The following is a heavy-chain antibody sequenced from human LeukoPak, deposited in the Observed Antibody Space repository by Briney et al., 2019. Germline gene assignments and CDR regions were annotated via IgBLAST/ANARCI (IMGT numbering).Heavy chain of an antibody. D-gene: IGHD6-13*01. J-gene: IGHJ4*02. CDR3: AREDASSLDY. Sequence: GGSLRLSCAVSGFTFKNYGMSWVRQAPGKGLEWVSGFSAGGGSTYYADSLKGRFAISRDNAKNSLYLQMNNLRAEDTAVYYCAREDASSLDYWGQGILVTVSS. V-gene: IGHV3-23*01. CDR1: GFTFKNYG. CDR2: FSAGGGST.